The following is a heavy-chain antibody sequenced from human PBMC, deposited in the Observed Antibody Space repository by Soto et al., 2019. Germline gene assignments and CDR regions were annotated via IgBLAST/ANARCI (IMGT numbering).Heavy chain of an antibody. V-gene: IGHV3-21*01. CDR1: GFTFSRYS. CDR3: ARESEDLTSNFDY. Sequence: GVSLRLSCAASGFTFSRYSMNWVRQAPGKGLEWVSSISSTTNYIYYADSMKGRFTVSRDNAKNSVYLDMNSLSAEDTAVYYCARESEDLTSNFDYWGQGTLVTVSS. CDR2: ISSTTNYI. J-gene: IGHJ4*02.